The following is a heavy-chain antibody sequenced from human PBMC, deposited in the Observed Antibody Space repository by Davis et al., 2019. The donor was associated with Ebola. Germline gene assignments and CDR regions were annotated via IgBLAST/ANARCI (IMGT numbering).Heavy chain of an antibody. V-gene: IGHV1-18*01. CDR2: ISAYNGNT. J-gene: IGHJ4*02. CDR3: ARDRGSYDYIWGSYRFAPYYFDY. CDR1: GYTFTSYG. Sequence: ASVKVSCKASGYTFTSYGISWVRQAPGQGLEWMGWISAYNGNTNYAQKLQGRVTMTTDTSTSTAYMELRSLRSDDTAVYYCARDRGSYDYIWGSYRFAPYYFDYWGQGTLVTVSS. D-gene: IGHD3-16*02.